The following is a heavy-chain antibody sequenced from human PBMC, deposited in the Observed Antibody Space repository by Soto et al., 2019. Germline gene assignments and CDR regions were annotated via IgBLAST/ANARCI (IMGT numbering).Heavy chain of an antibody. CDR2: IYYSGST. Sequence: SETLSLTCTVSGGSISSYYWSWIRQPPGKGLEWIGYIYYSGSTNYNPSLKSRVTISVDTSKNQFSLKLSSVTAADTAVYYCARVLGPWGDQTLTQYNWLDPRGTGTLVTVSS. J-gene: IGHJ5*02. CDR1: GGSISSYY. CDR3: ARVLGPWGDQTLTQYNWLDP. V-gene: IGHV4-59*01. D-gene: IGHD2-21*02.